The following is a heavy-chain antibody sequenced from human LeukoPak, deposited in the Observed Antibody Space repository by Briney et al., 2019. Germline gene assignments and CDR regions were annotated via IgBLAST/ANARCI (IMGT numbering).Heavy chain of an antibody. D-gene: IGHD2-21*02. CDR2: ISSSSSYI. V-gene: IGHV3-21*01. J-gene: IGHJ3*02. Sequence: GGSLRLSCAASGVTLSSYAMNWVRQAPGKGREWASSISSSSSYIYYADSVKGRFTISRDNAKNSLYLQMNSLRAEDTAVYYCASRVVTATFDAFDIWGQGTMVTVSS. CDR1: GVTLSSYA. CDR3: ASRVVTATFDAFDI.